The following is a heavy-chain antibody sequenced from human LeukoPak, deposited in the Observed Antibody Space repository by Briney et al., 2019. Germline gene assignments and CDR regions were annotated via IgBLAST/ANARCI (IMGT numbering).Heavy chain of an antibody. CDR2: INHSGST. D-gene: IGHD3-3*01. J-gene: IGHJ4*02. CDR1: GGSFSGYY. CDR3: ARGLGVLRLSILYYLDY. V-gene: IGHV4-34*01. Sequence: SETLSLTCAVYGGSFSGYYWSWIRQPPGKGLEWIGEINHSGSTNYNPSLKSRVTISVDTSKNQFSLKLSSVTAADTAVYYCARGLGVLRLSILYYLDYWGQGTLVTVSS.